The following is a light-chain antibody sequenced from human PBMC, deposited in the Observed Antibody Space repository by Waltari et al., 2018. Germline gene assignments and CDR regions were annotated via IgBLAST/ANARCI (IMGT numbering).Light chain of an antibody. CDR1: SSNIGGNT. Sequence: HSVLTQPPSASGTPGQRVTISCSGSSSNIGGNTVNWYQQLPGTAPNLLIHNNTQRPSGVPDRLSGSKSATSASLAISGLQSEDEADYYCAAWDDSLNGWVFGGGTKLTVL. V-gene: IGLV1-44*01. CDR2: NNT. CDR3: AAWDDSLNGWV. J-gene: IGLJ3*02.